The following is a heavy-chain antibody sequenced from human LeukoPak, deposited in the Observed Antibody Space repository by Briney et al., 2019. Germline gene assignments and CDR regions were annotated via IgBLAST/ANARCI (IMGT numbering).Heavy chain of an antibody. CDR3: VGAQDYCSGSTCYGYFQY. V-gene: IGHV3-30*14. J-gene: IGHJ1*01. D-gene: IGHD2-15*01. CDR2: ISYDGSNK. CDR1: GFTFSTYA. Sequence: GGSLRLSCAASGFTFSTYAIHWVRQAPGKGLEWVAVISYDGSNKYYADSVKGRFTISSDNSKNTLYLQMNSLKAEDTAIYYCVGAQDYCSGSTCYGYFQYWGQGTLVTVSS.